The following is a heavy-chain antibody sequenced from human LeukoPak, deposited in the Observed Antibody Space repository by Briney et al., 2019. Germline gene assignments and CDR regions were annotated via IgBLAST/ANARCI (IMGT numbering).Heavy chain of an antibody. CDR1: GDSISSYY. J-gene: IGHJ5*02. D-gene: IGHD2-15*01. V-gene: IGHV4-59*01. CDR3: ARGGIYCSGGSCYANNWFDP. Sequence: PSETLSLTCTVSGDSISSYYWSWIRQPPGKGLEWIGYIYYSGSTNYNPSLKSRVTISVDTSKNQFSLKLSSVTAADTAVYYCARGGIYCSGGSCYANNWFDPWGQGTLVTVSS. CDR2: IYYSGST.